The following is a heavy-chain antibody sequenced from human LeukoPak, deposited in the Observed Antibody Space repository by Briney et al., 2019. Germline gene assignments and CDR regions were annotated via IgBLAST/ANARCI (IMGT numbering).Heavy chain of an antibody. J-gene: IGHJ4*02. CDR1: GYSFIDYW. CDR2: IYPGTSET. D-gene: IGHD2-8*02. Sequence: RGESLKISCKGSGYSFIDYWIAWVRQMPGKDVEWLGTIYPGTSETRYSPSFQGQVTISADKPITTAHLQWSGLKAADTAMYFCARDAGGYPDYWGQGTLVTVSS. V-gene: IGHV5-51*01. CDR3: ARDAGGYPDY.